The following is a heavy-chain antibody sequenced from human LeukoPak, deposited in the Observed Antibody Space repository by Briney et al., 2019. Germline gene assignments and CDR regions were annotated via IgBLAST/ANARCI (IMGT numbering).Heavy chain of an antibody. CDR2: IYTSGST. D-gene: IGHD5-24*01. Sequence: SETLSLTCAVSGGSISSYYWSWIRQPAGKGLEWIGRIYTSGSTNYNPSLKSRVTMSVDTSKNQFSLKLSSVTAADTAVYYCARDRHGYNSDYFDYWGQGTLVTVSS. CDR1: GGSISSYY. CDR3: ARDRHGYNSDYFDY. J-gene: IGHJ4*02. V-gene: IGHV4-4*07.